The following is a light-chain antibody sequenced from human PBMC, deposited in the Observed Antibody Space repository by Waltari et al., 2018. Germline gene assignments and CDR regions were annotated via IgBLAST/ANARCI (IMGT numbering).Light chain of an antibody. Sequence: DIVMTQSPDSLAVSLGERATINCKSSQSVLYSSNNKNYLAWYQQKPGQPPKLLIYWASTRESGVPERFSGSVSGTEFTLTISSLQAEDVAVYYCQHYYSPPWTFGQGTKVEIK. CDR1: QSVLYSSNNKNY. CDR2: WAS. CDR3: QHYYSPPWT. V-gene: IGKV4-1*01. J-gene: IGKJ1*01.